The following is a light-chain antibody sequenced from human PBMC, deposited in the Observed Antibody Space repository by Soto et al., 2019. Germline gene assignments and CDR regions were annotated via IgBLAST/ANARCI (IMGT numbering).Light chain of an antibody. CDR1: QSITGW. V-gene: IGKV1-5*03. Sequence: DIQMTQSPSSVSASEGDRVTISCRASQSITGWLAWFQQKPGKAPKLLISKASKLESGVPSRFSGSGSGTDFTLTISGLQPDDFATYYCQKYNPYSPWTFGQGTKVDIK. CDR2: KAS. CDR3: QKYNPYSPWT. J-gene: IGKJ1*01.